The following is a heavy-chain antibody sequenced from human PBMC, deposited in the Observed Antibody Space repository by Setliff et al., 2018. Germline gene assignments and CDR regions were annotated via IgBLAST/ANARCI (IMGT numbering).Heavy chain of an antibody. CDR3: VPGRGS. V-gene: IGHV1-69*05. Sequence: SVKVSCKNSGGTFSSFLVSWVRQAPGQGLEWMGGIIPLFGTTNYAQKFQDRVTMTISRDNAQNTLYLHMNNLRAEDTAVFYCVPGRGSWGQGALVTVSS. CDR2: IIPLFGTT. J-gene: IGHJ5*02. D-gene: IGHD6-25*01. CDR1: GGTFSSFL.